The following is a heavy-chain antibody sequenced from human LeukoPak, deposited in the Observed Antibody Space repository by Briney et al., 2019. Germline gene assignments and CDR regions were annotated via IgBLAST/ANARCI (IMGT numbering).Heavy chain of an antibody. CDR3: ARGPPTTVTTNYLNY. CDR2: MSYDGTNE. CDR1: GLIFSNYA. V-gene: IGHV3-30-3*01. J-gene: IGHJ4*02. D-gene: IGHD4-11*01. Sequence: GGSLRLSCVASGLIFSNYAMYWVRQAPGKGLEWVAVMSYDGTNEYYADSVKGRFTIFRDSSETTLSLQMNSLRTEDTAVYYCARGPPTTVTTNYLNYWGQGTLVTVSS.